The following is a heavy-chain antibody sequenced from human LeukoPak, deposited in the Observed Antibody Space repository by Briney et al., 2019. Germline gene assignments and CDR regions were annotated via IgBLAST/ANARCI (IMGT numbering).Heavy chain of an antibody. V-gene: IGHV2-5*02. CDR3: AHYMEHPNQLNYFDY. D-gene: IGHD1/OR15-1a*01. CDR2: IYWDDDK. J-gene: IGHJ4*02. Sequence: SGPTLVNPTQTLTLTCTFSGFSLSTSGVGVGWIRQPPGKALEWLAVIYWDDDKRYSPSLKSRLTITKDTSKNQVVLTMTNMDPVDTATYYCAHYMEHPNQLNYFDYWGQETLVTVSS. CDR1: GFSLSTSGVG.